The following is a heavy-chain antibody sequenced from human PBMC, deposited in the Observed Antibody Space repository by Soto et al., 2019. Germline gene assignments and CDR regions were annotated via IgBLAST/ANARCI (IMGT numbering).Heavy chain of an antibody. CDR2: SSATGAGT. CDR3: AKDRRAGGNYGFYSDF. CDR1: GFTFSSYG. D-gene: IGHD1-7*01. J-gene: IGHJ4*02. V-gene: IGHV3-23*01. Sequence: GSLRLSCAASGFTFSSYGMTWVRQAPGKGLEWVAFSSATGAGTYYADSVKVRFTISRDNSKNTLYLQMTSLRADDTAVYYCAKDRRAGGNYGFYSDFWGQGALVTVSS.